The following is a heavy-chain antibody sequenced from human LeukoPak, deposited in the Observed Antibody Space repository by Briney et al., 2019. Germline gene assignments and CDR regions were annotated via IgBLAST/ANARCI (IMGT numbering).Heavy chain of an antibody. V-gene: IGHV4-59*08. J-gene: IGHJ3*02. Sequence: AETLSLTCTVSGGSISSYYGSWIREPPRKGLERRGYIYYSGSTNYNPSLKRRVTISVDTSKNQFSLKLSSVTAADTAVYYCARHPVVAFDIWGQGTMVTVSS. CDR2: IYYSGST. CDR1: GGSISSYY. CDR3: ARHPVVAFDI. D-gene: IGHD6-6*01.